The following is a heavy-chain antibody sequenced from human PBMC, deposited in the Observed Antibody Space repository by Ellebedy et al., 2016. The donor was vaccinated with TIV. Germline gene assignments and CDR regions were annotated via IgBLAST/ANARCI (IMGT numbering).Heavy chain of an antibody. V-gene: IGHV4-59*01. J-gene: IGHJ4*02. CDR2: MDSSGST. CDR3: ARLPRSTVGVTGRFDS. CDR1: VCSITNYY. Sequence: MPGGSLTLSCTVSVCSITNYYWGWILQPPGKGLEWLGYMDSSGSTNHNPSLKSRVTISIDTSKNPFSLKLSSVTAADTAVYYCARLPRSTVGVTGRFDSWGQGTLVTVSS. D-gene: IGHD1-26*01.